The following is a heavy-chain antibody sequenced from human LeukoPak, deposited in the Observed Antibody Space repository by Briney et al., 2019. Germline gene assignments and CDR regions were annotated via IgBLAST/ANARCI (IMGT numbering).Heavy chain of an antibody. D-gene: IGHD2-21*01. CDR1: GGSISSTDYY. V-gene: IGHV4-39*07. CDR2: IYYNGNT. J-gene: IGHJ6*03. Sequence: SETLSLTCTVSGGSISSTDYYWAWIRQPPGKGLEWIGNIYYNGNTYYNSSLKSRVTISIDTSKNQFSLRLNSVTAADTAVYYCARGGRLFYYYYMDVWGKGTTVTVSS. CDR3: ARGGRLFYYYYMDV.